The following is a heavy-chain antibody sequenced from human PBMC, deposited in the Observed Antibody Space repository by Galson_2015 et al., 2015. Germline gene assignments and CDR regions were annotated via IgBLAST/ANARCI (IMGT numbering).Heavy chain of an antibody. J-gene: IGHJ3*01. CDR3: ARPGGT. V-gene: IGHV5-51*01. Sequence: QSGAEVKKPGESLTISCKGPGHTFSSYWVGWVRQMPGKGPEWMGIIYPGDSETRYSPSFQGQVTISADRSVSTAYLQWSSVKASDTAMYYCARPGGTWGQGTMVTVSS. CDR2: IYPGDSET. CDR1: GHTFSSYW. D-gene: IGHD1-26*01.